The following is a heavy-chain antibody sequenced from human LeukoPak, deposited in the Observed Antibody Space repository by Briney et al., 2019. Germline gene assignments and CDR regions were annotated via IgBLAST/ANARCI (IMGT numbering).Heavy chain of an antibody. CDR2: IYYSGST. V-gene: IGHV4-39*07. J-gene: IGHJ4*02. Sequence: PSETLSLTCTVSGGSISSSSYYWGWIRQPPGKGLEWIGSIYYSGSTYYNPSLKSRVTISLDVSKNQLSLKLTSVTAADTAVYYCANSYDGKIVPFDNWGQGALVAVSS. CDR3: ANSYDGKIVPFDN. CDR1: GGSISSSSYY. D-gene: IGHD4-23*01.